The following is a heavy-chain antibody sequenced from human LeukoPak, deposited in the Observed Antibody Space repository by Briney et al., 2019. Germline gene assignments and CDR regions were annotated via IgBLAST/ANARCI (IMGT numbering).Heavy chain of an antibody. V-gene: IGHV1-2*02. CDR1: GYTFTDYY. D-gene: IGHD2-2*01. Sequence: ASVKVSCKASGYTFTDYYMHWVRQAPGQGFEWMGWINPNDGDTNYAQKFQGRVTMTRDTSISTAHMEVSRLRSDDTAVYYCARANSLYCSSSTCLFDYWGQGTLVTVSS. CDR2: INPNDGDT. J-gene: IGHJ4*02. CDR3: ARANSLYCSSSTCLFDY.